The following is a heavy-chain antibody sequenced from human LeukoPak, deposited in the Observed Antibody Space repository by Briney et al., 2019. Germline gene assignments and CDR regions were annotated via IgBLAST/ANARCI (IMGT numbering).Heavy chain of an antibody. J-gene: IGHJ4*02. Sequence: GGSLRLSCAASGFTFSSYAMSWVRQAPGKGLEWVSAISGSGGSTYYADSVKGRFTISRDNSKNTLYLQMNSLKAEDTAVYYCAKGNTYYYDSSGQWGQGTLVTVSS. CDR3: AKGNTYYYDSSGQ. D-gene: IGHD3-22*01. CDR1: GFTFSSYA. V-gene: IGHV3-23*01. CDR2: ISGSGGST.